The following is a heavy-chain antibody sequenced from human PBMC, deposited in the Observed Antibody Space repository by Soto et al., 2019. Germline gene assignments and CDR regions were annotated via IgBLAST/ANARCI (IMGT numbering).Heavy chain of an antibody. CDR1: GYTFTNYY. CDR3: ARSIITTRGFDAFDI. J-gene: IGHJ3*02. CDR2: INPSYGRT. D-gene: IGHD3-10*01. Sequence: QVELVQPGAEVKRPGASVKLSCKASGYTFTNYYIHWVRQAPGPGLEWMGMINPSYGRTDYGQRFQGRVTMTRDTSTSTVYMDVSSLRSDDTAVYYCARSIITTRGFDAFDIWGQGTTVSVS. V-gene: IGHV1-46*01.